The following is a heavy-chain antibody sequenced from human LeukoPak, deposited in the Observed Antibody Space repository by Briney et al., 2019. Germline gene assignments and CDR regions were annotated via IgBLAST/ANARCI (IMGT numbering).Heavy chain of an antibody. CDR2: MSYDGGNK. CDR3: ARDHVVVVDSNPHY. V-gene: IGHV3-30*04. J-gene: IGHJ4*02. CDR1: GFTFSSYA. Sequence: GGSLRLSCAASGFTFSSYAMHWVRQAPGKGLEWVAIMSYDGGNKYYADSVKGRFTISRDNSKNTLYLQMNSLRAEDTAVYYCARDHVVVVDSNPHYWGQGTLVTVSS. D-gene: IGHD2-15*01.